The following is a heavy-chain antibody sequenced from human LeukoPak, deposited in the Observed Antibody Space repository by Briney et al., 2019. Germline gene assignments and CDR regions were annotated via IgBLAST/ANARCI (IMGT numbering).Heavy chain of an antibody. V-gene: IGHV3-23*01. D-gene: IGHD5-18*01. CDR3: AKGGDIPKVINDY. CDR2: TSGSGGTT. J-gene: IGHJ4*02. Sequence: PGQSLTLSCAASGLTFSTYATRWVRQAPGKGLDWDAETSGSGGTTCYADSVKGRFTISRDNSKNTLYLQMNSLRGEDTAVYYCAKGGDIPKVINDYWGQGTVVTVSS. CDR1: GLTFSTYA.